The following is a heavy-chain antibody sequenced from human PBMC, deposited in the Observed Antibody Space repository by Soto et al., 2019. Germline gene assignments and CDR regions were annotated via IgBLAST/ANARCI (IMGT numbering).Heavy chain of an antibody. J-gene: IGHJ5*02. CDR1: GFSLTSSGVG. CDR2: IYWDGDR. Sequence: QITLKESGPPLLEPTQTLTLTCSFSGFSLTSSGVGVGWLRQAPGKALECLGIIYWDGDRRYNPSLRQRLTITKDTSKNQVVLTMTYMDPVDTATYYCARRVPYNSYWDVGWFDPWGQGTLVTVS. CDR3: ARRVPYNSYWDVGWFDP. V-gene: IGHV2-5*02. D-gene: IGHD1-20*01.